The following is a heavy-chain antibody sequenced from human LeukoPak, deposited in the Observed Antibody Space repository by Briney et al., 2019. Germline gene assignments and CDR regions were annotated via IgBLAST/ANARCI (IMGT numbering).Heavy chain of an antibody. V-gene: IGHV3-21*01. J-gene: IGHJ4*02. D-gene: IGHD1-14*01. Sequence: GGSLRLSCAASGFTFSPCGFNWVRHAPGKGLEWVSSIGPTGTDRYYADSVRGRFTISRDNAKNSMYLQMDSLRDEDTAVYYCATETIGRHYDYWGQGTLLTVSS. CDR2: IGPTGTDR. CDR1: GFTFSPCG. CDR3: ATETIGRHYDY.